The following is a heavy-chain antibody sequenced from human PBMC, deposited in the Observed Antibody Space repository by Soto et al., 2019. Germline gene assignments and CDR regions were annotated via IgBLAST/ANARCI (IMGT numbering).Heavy chain of an antibody. V-gene: IGHV3-21*01. D-gene: IGHD6-13*01. CDR3: ARFGYSRAYYGMDV. J-gene: IGHJ6*02. Sequence: PGGSLRLSCASSGFTVSSNYMSWVRQAPGKGLEWVSSISSSYIYYADSVKGRFTISRDNAKNSLYLQMNSLRAEDTAVYYCARFGYSRAYYGMDVWGQGTTVTVSS. CDR1: GFTVSSNY. CDR2: ISSSYI.